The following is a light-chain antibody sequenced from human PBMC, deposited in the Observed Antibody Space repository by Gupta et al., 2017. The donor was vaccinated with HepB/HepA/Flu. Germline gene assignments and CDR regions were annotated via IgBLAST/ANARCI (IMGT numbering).Light chain of an antibody. Sequence: DLQMTQSPSTLSASVGDRVTITCRASQSISSWLAWYQQKPGKAPKLLISKASSLESGVPSRFSGSESGTDFTLTISSLQPDDFATYYCQQESRYSRTFGQGTKVEIK. CDR3: QQESRYSRT. CDR2: KAS. J-gene: IGKJ1*01. V-gene: IGKV1-5*03. CDR1: QSISSW.